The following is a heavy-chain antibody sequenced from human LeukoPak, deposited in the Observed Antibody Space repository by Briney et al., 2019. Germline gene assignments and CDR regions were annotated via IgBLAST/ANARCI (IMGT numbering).Heavy chain of an antibody. Sequence: ASVKVSCKASGYTFTGYYMHWVRQAPGQGLEWMGWINPNSGGTNYAQKFQGRVTMTRDTSISTAYMELSRLRSDDTAVYYCARAPHFYYYDSSGYLDYWGQGTLDTVSS. CDR1: GYTFTGYY. J-gene: IGHJ4*02. D-gene: IGHD3-22*01. CDR3: ARAPHFYYYDSSGYLDY. CDR2: INPNSGGT. V-gene: IGHV1-2*02.